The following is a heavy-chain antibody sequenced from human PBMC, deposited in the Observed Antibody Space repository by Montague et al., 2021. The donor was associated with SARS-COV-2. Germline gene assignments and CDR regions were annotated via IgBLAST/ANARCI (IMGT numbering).Heavy chain of an antibody. J-gene: IGHJ4*02. Sequence: SETLSLTCTVSGVSVTDYYWSWIRQPPGKGLEWVGDVFYNKGTNFNPSLKSRVAISGDTSKNQFSLRLTSVTAADTAFYYCVGHEYYEGLSGPPDFWGQGTLVTVSS. CDR1: GVSVTDYY. V-gene: IGHV4-59*08. D-gene: IGHD3-16*01. CDR3: VGHEYYEGLSGPPDF. CDR2: VFYNKGT.